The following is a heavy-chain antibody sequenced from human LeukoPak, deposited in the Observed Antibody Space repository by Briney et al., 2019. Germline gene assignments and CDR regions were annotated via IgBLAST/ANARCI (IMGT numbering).Heavy chain of an antibody. D-gene: IGHD2-2*01. CDR3: ARGCSSTSCLRP. CDR2: ISAYNGNT. V-gene: IGHV1-18*01. J-gene: IGHJ5*02. Sequence: ASVTVSCMASGYTFTSYGISWVRQAPGQGLEGMGWISAYNGNTNYAQKLQGRVTMTTDTSTSTAYMELRSLRSDDTAVYYCARGCSSTSCLRPWGQGTLVTVSS. CDR1: GYTFTSYG.